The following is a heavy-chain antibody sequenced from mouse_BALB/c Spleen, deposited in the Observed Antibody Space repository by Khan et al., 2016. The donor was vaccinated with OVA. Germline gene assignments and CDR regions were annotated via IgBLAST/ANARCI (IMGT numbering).Heavy chain of an antibody. CDR3: ARAYYRYDDYYAMDY. CDR1: GFSLSRYN. J-gene: IGHJ4*01. V-gene: IGHV2-6-4*01. D-gene: IGHD2-14*01. CDR2: IWGGGGT. Sequence: QVQLKQSGPGLVAPSQSLSITCTVSGFSLSRYNIHWVRQPPGKGLEWLGMIWGGGGTDYNSNLKSRLNISKDNSKSQVFLKMNSMQTDDTAMYYCARAYYRYDDYYAMDYWGQGTSVTVSS.